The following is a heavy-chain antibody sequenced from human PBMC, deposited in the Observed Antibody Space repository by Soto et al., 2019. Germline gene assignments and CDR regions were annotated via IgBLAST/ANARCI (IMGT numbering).Heavy chain of an antibody. J-gene: IGHJ6*01. CDR3: TGDTGTSYGGYDMDV. V-gene: IGHV4-4*07. D-gene: IGHD1-26*01. Sequence: XETLSLTCTVSCGSISSYYWSWIRQPAGKGLEWIGRIYTSGSTNYNPSLKSRVTMSVDTSKNQFSLNLSSVTAADTAVYYCTGDTGTSYGGYDMDVWGQGTTVTVSS. CDR1: CGSISSYY. CDR2: IYTSGST.